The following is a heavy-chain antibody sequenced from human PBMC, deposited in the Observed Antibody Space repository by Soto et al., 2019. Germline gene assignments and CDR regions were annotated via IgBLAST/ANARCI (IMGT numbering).Heavy chain of an antibody. CDR2: INAGNGNT. J-gene: IGHJ4*02. D-gene: IGHD3-10*01. CDR3: ASPAYGSGSFY. CDR1: GYTFSSYL. V-gene: IGHV1-3*01. Sequence: QVQLVQSGAEVKKPGASVKDSCKASGYTFSSYLLHWVRQAPGQRLEWMGWINAGNGNTKYSQKFQGKVTLTRDTSASTAYMELSSLRSEDTAVYYCASPAYGSGSFYGGQGTLVTVSS.